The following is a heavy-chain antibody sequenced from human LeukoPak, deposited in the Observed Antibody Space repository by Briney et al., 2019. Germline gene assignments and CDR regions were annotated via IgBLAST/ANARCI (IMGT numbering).Heavy chain of an antibody. V-gene: IGHV1-3*01. Sequence: ASVKVSCKASGYTFTSFAIHWVRQAPGQRLEWMGWINAGNGNTKYSQKFQGRVTISRDTSASTAHMELSSLRSEDTAVYFCARTAYDILTGEIHNWFDPWGQGTLVTVSS. CDR2: INAGNGNT. D-gene: IGHD3-9*01. J-gene: IGHJ5*02. CDR3: ARTAYDILTGEIHNWFDP. CDR1: GYTFTSFA.